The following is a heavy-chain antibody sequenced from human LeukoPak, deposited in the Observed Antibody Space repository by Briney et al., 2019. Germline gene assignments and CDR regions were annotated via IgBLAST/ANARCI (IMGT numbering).Heavy chain of an antibody. V-gene: IGHV4-4*02. D-gene: IGHD4-17*01. CDR1: GGSISSSNW. CDR3: ASRDYVYYYGMDV. Sequence: SETLSLTCAVSGGSISSSNWWSWVRQPPGKGLEWIGEIYHSGSTNYNPSLKSRVTISVDKSKNRFSLKLSSVTAADTAVYYCASRDYVYYYGMDVWGQGTTVTVSS. CDR2: IYHSGST. J-gene: IGHJ6*02.